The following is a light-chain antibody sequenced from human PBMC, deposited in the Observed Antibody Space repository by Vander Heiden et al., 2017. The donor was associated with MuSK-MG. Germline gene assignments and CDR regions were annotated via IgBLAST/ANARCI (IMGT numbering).Light chain of an antibody. CDR2: RNN. CDR3: AAWDDSLSGVV. Sequence: QSVLTQPPSASGTPGQRVTISCSGSSSNIGGNFVYWYQQLPRTAPRLLIYRNNQRPSGVPDRFSGSKSGPSASLAISGLRSEDEADYYCAAWDDSLSGVVFGGGTKLTVL. CDR1: SSNIGGNF. V-gene: IGLV1-47*01. J-gene: IGLJ2*01.